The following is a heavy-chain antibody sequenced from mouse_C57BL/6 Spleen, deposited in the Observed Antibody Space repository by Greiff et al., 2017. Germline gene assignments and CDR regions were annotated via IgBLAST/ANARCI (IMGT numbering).Heavy chain of an antibody. V-gene: IGHV1-54*01. CDR1: GYAFTNYL. D-gene: IGHD2-3*01. CDR2: INPGSGGT. J-gene: IGHJ3*01. Sequence: VQLQQSGAELVRPGTSVKVSCKASGYAFTNYLIEWVKQRPGQGLEWIGVINPGSGGTNYNGKFKGKATLTADKASSTAYMQLSSLTSEDSAVYFCARADGYYGWFAYWGQGTLVTVSA. CDR3: ARADGYYGWFAY.